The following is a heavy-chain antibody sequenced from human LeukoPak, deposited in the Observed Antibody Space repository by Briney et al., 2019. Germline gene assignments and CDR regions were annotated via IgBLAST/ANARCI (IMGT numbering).Heavy chain of an antibody. Sequence: LPGGSLRLSCAASGFTFSSYWMHWVRQAPGKGLVWVSRINSDGSSTSYADSVKGRFTISRDNAKNTLYLQMNSLRAEDTAVYYCAKSAAPYYYDSSGLYYYYMDVWGKGTTVTVSS. J-gene: IGHJ6*03. CDR1: GFTFSSYW. D-gene: IGHD3-22*01. CDR2: INSDGSST. CDR3: AKSAAPYYYDSSGLYYYYMDV. V-gene: IGHV3-74*01.